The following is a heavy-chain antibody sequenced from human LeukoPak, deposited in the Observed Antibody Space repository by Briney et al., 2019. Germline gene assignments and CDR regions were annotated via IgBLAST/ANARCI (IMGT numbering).Heavy chain of an antibody. CDR2: IIPILGIA. J-gene: IGHJ4*02. Sequence: ASVKVSCKASGGTFSSYAISWVRQAPGQGLEWMGGIIPILGIANYAQKFQGRVTITADKSTSTAYMELSSLRSEDTAVYYCARDRETYYYGSGSYRHWGQGTLVTVSS. V-gene: IGHV1-69*04. D-gene: IGHD3-10*01. CDR1: GGTFSSYA. CDR3: ARDRETYYYGSGSYRH.